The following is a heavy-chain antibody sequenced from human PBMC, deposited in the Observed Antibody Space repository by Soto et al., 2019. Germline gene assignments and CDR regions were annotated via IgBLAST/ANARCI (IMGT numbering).Heavy chain of an antibody. CDR1: GYTFTSYD. Sequence: ASVKVSCKASGYTFTSYDINWVRQATGQGLEWMGWMNPNSGNTGYAQKFQGRVTMTRNTSISTAYMELSSLRSEDTAVYYCARGSNFRYYDFWSGYYTTGMDVWGKGTTVTVSS. J-gene: IGHJ6*04. CDR3: ARGSNFRYYDFWSGYYTTGMDV. D-gene: IGHD3-3*01. V-gene: IGHV1-8*01. CDR2: MNPNSGNT.